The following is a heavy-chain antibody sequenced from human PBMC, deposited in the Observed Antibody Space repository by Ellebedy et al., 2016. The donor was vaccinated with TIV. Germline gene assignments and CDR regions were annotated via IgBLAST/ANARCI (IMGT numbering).Heavy chain of an antibody. CDR3: ARDKDGRAGNDYYYYGMDV. V-gene: IGHV6-1*01. D-gene: IGHD1-1*01. CDR1: GDSVSSNSAA. Sequence: SETLSLXCAISGDSVSSNSAAWNWIRQSLSRGLEWLGRTYYRSKWYNDYAVSVKSRITINPDTSKNQFSLQLNSVTPEDTAVYYCARDKDGRAGNDYYYYGMDVWGQGTTVTVSS. CDR2: TYYRSKWYN. J-gene: IGHJ6*02.